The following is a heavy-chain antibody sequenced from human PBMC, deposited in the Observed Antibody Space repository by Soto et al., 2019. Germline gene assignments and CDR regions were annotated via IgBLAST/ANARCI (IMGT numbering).Heavy chain of an antibody. V-gene: IGHV6-1*01. CDR3: ARGPWDDVSGHYYVDV. CDR2: TNYGSKWSY. J-gene: IGHJ6*03. D-gene: IGHD1-1*01. CDR1: GDSVSESSVS. Sequence: RSLTCAISGDSVSESSVSWNWIRQSPSRGLEWLGRTNYGSKWSYAYAESVRSRITISADTSKNQFSLHLTSMTAEDTAVYYCARGPWDDVSGHYYVDVKDKGTTVAV.